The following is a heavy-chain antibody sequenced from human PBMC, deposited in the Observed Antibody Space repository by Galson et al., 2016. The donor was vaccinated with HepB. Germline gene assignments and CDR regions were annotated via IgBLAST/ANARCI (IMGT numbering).Heavy chain of an antibody. Sequence: SVKVSCKASGGTFSSYAISWVRQAPGQGPEWMGEIIPIFGTANYAQKFQDRVTITADEPTSTAHMELSSLRSEDTAVYYCASVGLRQQWLVPNYFDYWGQGTLVTVSS. J-gene: IGHJ4*02. CDR2: IIPIFGTA. D-gene: IGHD6-19*01. CDR3: ASVGLRQQWLVPNYFDY. V-gene: IGHV1-69*13. CDR1: GGTFSSYA.